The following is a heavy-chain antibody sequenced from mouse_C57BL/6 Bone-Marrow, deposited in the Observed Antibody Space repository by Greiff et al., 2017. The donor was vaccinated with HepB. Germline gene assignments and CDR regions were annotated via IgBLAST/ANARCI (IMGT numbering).Heavy chain of an antibody. Sequence: EVQLVESGAELVRPGASVKLSCTASGFNIKDDYMHWVKQRPEQGLEWIGWIDPENGDTEYASKFQGKATITADTSSNTAYLQLSSLTSEDTAVYYCTIIYWGYWGQGTTLTVSS. CDR2: IDPENGDT. J-gene: IGHJ2*01. D-gene: IGHD2-1*01. V-gene: IGHV14-4*01. CDR1: GFNIKDDY. CDR3: TIIYWGY.